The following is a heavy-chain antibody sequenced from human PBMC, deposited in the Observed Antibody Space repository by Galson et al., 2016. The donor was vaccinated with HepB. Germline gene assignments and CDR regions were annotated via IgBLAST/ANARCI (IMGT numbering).Heavy chain of an antibody. D-gene: IGHD7-27*01. CDR2: TFYRSNWQN. CDR1: GDSVSSNSAG. CDR3: ARSYLLGRGFGW. Sequence: AISGDSVSSNSAGWNWIRQSPSRGLELLGRTFYRSNWQNDYAESVKSRITINPDTSKNQFSLQLNSVTPEDTAVYYCARSYLLGRGFGWWGQGTLVTVSS. V-gene: IGHV6-1*01. J-gene: IGHJ1*01.